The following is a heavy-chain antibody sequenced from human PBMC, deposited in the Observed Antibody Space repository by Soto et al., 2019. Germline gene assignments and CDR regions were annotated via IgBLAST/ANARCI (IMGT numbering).Heavy chain of an antibody. J-gene: IGHJ4*02. D-gene: IGHD2-21*02. CDR2: ISYDGSTE. CDR1: GFTFSPYT. Sequence: QVQLVESGGGVVQPGRSLRLSCAASGFTFSPYTMHWVRQAPGKGLEWVGVISYDGSTEYNPDSVKGRFTISRDNPKNTVYLQMNRLRAEDTAIYYCARGGGFCGGDCYKGGIDYGGQGTLVTVSS. V-gene: IGHV3-30-3*01. CDR3: ARGGGFCGGDCYKGGIDY.